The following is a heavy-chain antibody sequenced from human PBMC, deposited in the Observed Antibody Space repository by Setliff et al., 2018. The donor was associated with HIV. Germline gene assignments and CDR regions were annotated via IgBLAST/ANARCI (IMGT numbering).Heavy chain of an antibody. CDR2: IRFDGSKQ. D-gene: IGHD2-21*02. V-gene: IGHV3-30*02. CDR3: ARDHIEFCGGDCFSPTHYSGLGL. CDR1: GFTFSQFG. Sequence: GGSLRLSCVTSGFTFSQFGMFWVRQAPGKGLEWVAFIRFDGSKQYYVGSVKGRFAITRDNSKNTVYLQMSSLRDDDTAMYYCARDHIEFCGGDCFSPTHYSGLGLWGQGTTVTVSS. J-gene: IGHJ6*02.